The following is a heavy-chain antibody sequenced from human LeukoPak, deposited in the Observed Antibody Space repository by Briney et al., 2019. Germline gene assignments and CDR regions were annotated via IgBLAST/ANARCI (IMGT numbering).Heavy chain of an antibody. V-gene: IGHV3-33*01. D-gene: IGHD1-26*01. J-gene: IGHJ4*02. CDR1: GFTFTNYG. Sequence: PGRSLGLSCTTSGFTFTNYGINWVRQAPGKGLEWVAVIYYDGSNQYYADSVKGRFTVSRDNAKNTLYLQMDSLRAEDTAVYYCATDRNSGKYYDYWGQGTLVTVSS. CDR2: IYYDGSNQ. CDR3: ATDRNSGKYYDY.